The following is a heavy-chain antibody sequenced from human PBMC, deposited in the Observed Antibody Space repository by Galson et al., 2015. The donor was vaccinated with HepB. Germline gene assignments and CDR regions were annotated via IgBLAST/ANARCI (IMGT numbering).Heavy chain of an antibody. J-gene: IGHJ5*02. V-gene: IGHV3-74*01. CDR1: GLPFSDTW. CDR2: INNDGSST. Sequence: SLRLSCAGYGLPFSDTWFHWVRQAPGTGLDWVSRINNDGSSTSYADSVRGRFISSRDDSRSTVYLEMTSVRPDDTATYFCARDSYSSADTWGQGTLVVVS. CDR3: ARDSYSSADT. D-gene: IGHD6-19*01.